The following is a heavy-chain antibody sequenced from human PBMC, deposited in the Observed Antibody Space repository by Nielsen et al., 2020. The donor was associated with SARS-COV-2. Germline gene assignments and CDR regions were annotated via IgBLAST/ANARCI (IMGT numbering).Heavy chain of an antibody. J-gene: IGHJ4*02. CDR2: ISYDGSNK. Sequence: GGSLRLSCAFSAFTFSNAWMRWVRQAPGTRLEWVAAISYDGSNKYYVDSVKGRFTISRDNSKNTLYLQMSSLREEDTAVYYCAKDWTAIVVVPSGGVDYWGQGTLVTVSS. CDR3: AKDWTAIVVVPSGGVDY. CDR1: AFTFSNAW. V-gene: IGHV3-30*18. D-gene: IGHD2-15*01.